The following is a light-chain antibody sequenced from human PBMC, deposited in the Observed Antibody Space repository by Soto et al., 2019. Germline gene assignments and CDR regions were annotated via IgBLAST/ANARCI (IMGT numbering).Light chain of an antibody. CDR2: DAS. V-gene: IGKV3D-20*01. J-gene: IGKJ3*01. CDR3: QQYGSSPFT. CDR1: QSVRSSY. Sequence: PGERATLSCGASQSVRSSYVAWFQQKPGLAPRLLIYDASSRATGIPDRFRGSGSGTDFTLTISGLEPEDFAVYYCQQYGSSPFTFGPGTKVDIK.